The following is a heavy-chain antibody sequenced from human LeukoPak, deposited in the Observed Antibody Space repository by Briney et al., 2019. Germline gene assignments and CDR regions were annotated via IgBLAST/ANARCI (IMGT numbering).Heavy chain of an antibody. J-gene: IGHJ5*02. V-gene: IGHV3-33*01. Sequence: PGGSLRLSCAASGFTFSSYGMHWVRQAPGKGLEWVALIWYDGSNKYYADSVKGRLTISRDNSKNTLYLQMNSLRAEDTAVYYCARVVAAAEYNWFDPWGQETLVTVSS. CDR3: ARVVAAAEYNWFDP. CDR1: GFTFSSYG. CDR2: IWYDGSNK. D-gene: IGHD6-13*01.